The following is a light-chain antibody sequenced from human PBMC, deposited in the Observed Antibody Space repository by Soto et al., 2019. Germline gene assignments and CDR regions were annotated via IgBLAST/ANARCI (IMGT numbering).Light chain of an antibody. Sequence: QSVLTQPPSVSGAPGQRVTISCTGYNSNIGAGYDVHWYQQLPGTAPKLLIYGNSNRPSGVPDRFSASKSGTSASLAFTGLQAEDEADYYCQSYDSSLSGWVFGGGTKLTVL. CDR1: NSNIGAGYD. J-gene: IGLJ3*02. CDR3: QSYDSSLSGWV. V-gene: IGLV1-40*01. CDR2: GNS.